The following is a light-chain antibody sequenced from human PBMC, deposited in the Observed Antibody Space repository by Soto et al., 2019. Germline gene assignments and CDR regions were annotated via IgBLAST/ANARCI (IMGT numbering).Light chain of an antibody. J-gene: IGKJ1*01. Sequence: EIVLTQSPGTLSLSPGERATISCRASQSVSSSYLAWYQKKPGQAPRLLIYGASSRATGIPDRISSSGSGKYFTITISRLEPEYFAVYYCQKYGSSPRTFGQGTKVEIK. CDR1: QSVSSSY. V-gene: IGKV3-20*01. CDR3: QKYGSSPRT. CDR2: GAS.